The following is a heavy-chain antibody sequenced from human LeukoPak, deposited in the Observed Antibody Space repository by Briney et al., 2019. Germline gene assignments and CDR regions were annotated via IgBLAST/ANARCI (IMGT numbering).Heavy chain of an antibody. CDR1: GFSFSSYA. V-gene: IGHV3-23*01. J-gene: IGHJ4*02. CDR2: ISGSGRST. CDR3: ARDPSFDFWSGYYFDF. D-gene: IGHD3-3*01. Sequence: GGSLKLSCAASGFSFSSYAMSWVRQAPGKGLEWVSGISGSGRSTYYADSVKGRFTISRDNSKNTVYVQMNSLRAEDTAIYYCARDPSFDFWSGYYFDFWGQGILVTVSS.